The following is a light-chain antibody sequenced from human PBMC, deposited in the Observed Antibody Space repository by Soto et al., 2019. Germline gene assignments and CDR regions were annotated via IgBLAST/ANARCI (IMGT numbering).Light chain of an antibody. V-gene: IGKV3-11*01. J-gene: IGKJ1*01. CDR2: DAS. Sequence: DIVLTQSPATLSSSPGERATLSCRASQSVSSYLAWYQQKPGQAPRLLIYDASNRATGIPARFSGSGSGTDFTLTISSLEPEDFAVYFCHHRTTFGQGTKVEIK. CDR1: QSVSSY. CDR3: HHRTT.